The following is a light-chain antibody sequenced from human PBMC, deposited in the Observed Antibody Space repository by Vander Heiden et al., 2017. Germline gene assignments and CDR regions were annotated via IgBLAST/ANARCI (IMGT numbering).Light chain of an antibody. V-gene: IGKV4-1*01. CDR2: WAS. CDR3: QQYSSTPT. Sequence: DIVMDQSPASLAVSLGERPSINCKSSQSVLYSSNNKKYVAWYQQKPEQPPTLLIYWASTRESGVPDRFSGSGSGTDFTLTISSLQAEYVAVYYCQQYSSTPTFGQGTRLEIK. J-gene: IGKJ5*01. CDR1: QSVLYSSNNKKY.